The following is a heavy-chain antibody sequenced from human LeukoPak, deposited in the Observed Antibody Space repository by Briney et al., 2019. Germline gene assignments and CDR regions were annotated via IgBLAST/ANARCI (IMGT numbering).Heavy chain of an antibody. V-gene: IGHV1-18*04. CDR3: ARGRAAAATGWFDP. J-gene: IGHJ5*02. CDR2: ISAYNGNT. CDR1: GYTFTSHG. D-gene: IGHD6-13*01. Sequence: ASVKVSCKASGYTFTSHGISWVRQAPGQGLEWMGWISAYNGNTNYAQKLQGRVTMTTDTSTSTAYMELRSLRSDDTAVYYCARGRAAAATGWFDPWGQGTLVTVSS.